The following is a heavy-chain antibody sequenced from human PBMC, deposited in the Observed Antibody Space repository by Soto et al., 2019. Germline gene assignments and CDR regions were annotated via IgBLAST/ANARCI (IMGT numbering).Heavy chain of an antibody. J-gene: IGHJ4*02. D-gene: IGHD5-12*01. Sequence: SGPTLVNPTQTLTLTCTFSGFSLSTSGVGVGWIRQPPGKALEWLALIYWSDDKRYSPSLKGRLTITKGTSKNQVVLTMTNMDPVDTATYRCVHGEVAHGYNYFDYWGQGTLVTVSS. CDR1: GFSLSTSGVG. V-gene: IGHV2-5*01. CDR2: IYWSDDK. CDR3: VHGEVAHGYNYFDY.